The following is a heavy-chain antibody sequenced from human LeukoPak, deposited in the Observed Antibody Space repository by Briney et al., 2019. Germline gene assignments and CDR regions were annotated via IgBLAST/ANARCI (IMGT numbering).Heavy chain of an antibody. V-gene: IGHV3-7*01. J-gene: IGHJ4*02. Sequence: GGSLRLSCVASGFTLSSYNMKWVRQAPGKGLEWVANIKQDGSEKYYVDSVKGRFTISRDNAKNSLYLQMNSLRAEDTAVYYCARDLYDFWSGYYPCFDYWGQGTLVTVSS. CDR2: IKQDGSEK. D-gene: IGHD3-3*01. CDR1: GFTLSSYN. CDR3: ARDLYDFWSGYYPCFDY.